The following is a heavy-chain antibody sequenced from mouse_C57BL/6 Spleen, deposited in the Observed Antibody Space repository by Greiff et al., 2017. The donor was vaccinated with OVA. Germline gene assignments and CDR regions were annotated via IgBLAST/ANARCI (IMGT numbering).Heavy chain of an antibody. CDR3: ASYDYDESFAY. Sequence: EVQLQQSGPELVKPGASVKMSCKASGYTFPDYNMHWVKQSHGKSLEWIGYINPNNGGTSYNQKFKGKATLTVNKSSSTAYMELRSLTSEDSAVYYCASYDYDESFAYWGQGTLVTVSA. CDR1: GYTFPDYN. CDR2: INPNNGGT. J-gene: IGHJ3*01. D-gene: IGHD2-4*01. V-gene: IGHV1-22*01.